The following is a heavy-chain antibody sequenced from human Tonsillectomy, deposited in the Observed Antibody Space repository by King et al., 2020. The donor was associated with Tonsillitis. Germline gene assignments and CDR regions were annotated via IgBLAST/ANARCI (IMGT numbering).Heavy chain of an antibody. J-gene: IGHJ4*02. Sequence: VQLVESGGGVVQPGRSLTLSCAASGFTFSSYGMHWVRQAPRKGLEWVAVISYDGSNKFYADSVKGRFTISRDNSKNTLYLQMNTLRAEDTAVYYCAIGGAGVNSSGWDLDYWGQGTLVIVSS. D-gene: IGHD6-19*01. V-gene: IGHV3-30*03. CDR2: ISYDGSNK. CDR1: GFTFSSYG. CDR3: AIGGAGVNSSGWDLDY.